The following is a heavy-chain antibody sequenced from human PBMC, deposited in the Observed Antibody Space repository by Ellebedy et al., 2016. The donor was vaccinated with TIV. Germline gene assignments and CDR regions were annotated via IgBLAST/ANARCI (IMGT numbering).Heavy chain of an antibody. CDR3: ARELYAGAHYCSDY. CDR1: GFTFSSYA. J-gene: IGHJ4*02. CDR2: IRGSGGST. V-gene: IGHV3-23*01. Sequence: GESLKISCAASGFTFSSYAMSWVRQAPGKGLEWVSTIRGSGGSTYYADSVKGRFTISRDNSKNTLSLQMNSLRPDDTAVYFCARELYAGAHYCSDYWGQGTLVTVSS. D-gene: IGHD2-15*01.